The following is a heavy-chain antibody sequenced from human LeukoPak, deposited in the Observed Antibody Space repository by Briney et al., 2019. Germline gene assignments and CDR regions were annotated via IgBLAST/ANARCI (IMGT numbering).Heavy chain of an antibody. CDR2: ISGDGATT. J-gene: IGHJ4*02. D-gene: IGHD6-13*01. CDR1: GFTFSTYS. Sequence: PGGSLRLSCAASGFTFSTYSMNWVRQAPGKGLEWVSIISGDGATTDYAHSVKGRFTISRDNSRNTLYLQMNSLRVEDTAVYYCAKKNLAAAGPNYFDYWGQGTLVTVSS. CDR3: AKKNLAAAGPNYFDY. V-gene: IGHV3-23*01.